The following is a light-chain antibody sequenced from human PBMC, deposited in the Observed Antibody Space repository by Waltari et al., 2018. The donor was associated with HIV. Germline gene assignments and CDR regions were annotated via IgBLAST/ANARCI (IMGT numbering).Light chain of an antibody. CDR1: QSVSSNY. CDR3: HQYDSSLST. Sequence: EIVLTQSPGTLSLSPGERATFSCRARQSVSSNYLAWYQQKPGQAPRLLIYDASTRATGIPDRFSGSGSGTDFTLTISRLEPEDFAVYYCHQYDSSLSTFGQGTKLEIK. J-gene: IGKJ2*01. CDR2: DAS. V-gene: IGKV3-20*01.